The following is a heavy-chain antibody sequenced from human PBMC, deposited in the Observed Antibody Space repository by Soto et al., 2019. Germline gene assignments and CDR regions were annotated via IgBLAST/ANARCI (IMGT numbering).Heavy chain of an antibody. Sequence: LRLSCSASGFTFSSYSMNWVRQAPGKGLEWVSSISSSSSYIYYADSVKGRFTISRDNAKNSLYLQMNSLRAEDTAVYYCARDKESYYDFWSGSTDAFDIWGQGTMVTVSS. D-gene: IGHD3-3*01. V-gene: IGHV3-21*01. CDR2: ISSSSSYI. J-gene: IGHJ3*02. CDR3: ARDKESYYDFWSGSTDAFDI. CDR1: GFTFSSYS.